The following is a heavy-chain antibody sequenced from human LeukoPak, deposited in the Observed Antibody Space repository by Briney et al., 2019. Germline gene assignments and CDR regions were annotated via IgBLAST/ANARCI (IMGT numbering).Heavy chain of an antibody. CDR3: ARDRGVRGDIIREYFDY. CDR1: GFTFSNYG. J-gene: IGHJ4*02. Sequence: SGRSHRLSCAASGFTFSNYGMHWVRQAPGKGLEWVAVTWNGGNDKYYADSVKGRFTISRDDSKKTMYLQLNSLRAEDTAVYYCARDRGVRGDIIREYFDYWGQGTRVTVSS. V-gene: IGHV3-33*01. CDR2: TWNGGNDK. D-gene: IGHD3-10*01.